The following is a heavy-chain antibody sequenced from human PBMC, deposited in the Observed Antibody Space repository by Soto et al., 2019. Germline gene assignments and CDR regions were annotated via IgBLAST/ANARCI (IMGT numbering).Heavy chain of an antibody. D-gene: IGHD1-26*01. CDR1: GGTFSSYT. J-gene: IGHJ5*02. CDR2: IIPILGIA. Sequence: GASVKVSCKASGGTFSSYTISWVRQAPGQGLEWMGRIIPILGIANYAQKFQGRVTITADKSTSTAYMELSSLRSEDTAVYYCARDQAWELNWFDPWGQGTLVTVSS. V-gene: IGHV1-69*04. CDR3: ARDQAWELNWFDP.